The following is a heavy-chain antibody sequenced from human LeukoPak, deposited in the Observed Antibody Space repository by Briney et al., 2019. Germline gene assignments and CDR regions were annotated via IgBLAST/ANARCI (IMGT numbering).Heavy chain of an antibody. CDR1: GGTFSSYA. V-gene: IGHV1-69*13. J-gene: IGHJ3*02. Sequence: ASVKVSCKASGGTFSSYAISWVRQAPGQGLEWMGGIIPIFGTANYAQKFQGRVTITADESTSTAYMELSSLRSEDTAVYYCARGGITMIVVESLEAFDIWGQGTMVTVSS. CDR3: ARGGITMIVVESLEAFDI. D-gene: IGHD3-22*01. CDR2: IIPIFGTA.